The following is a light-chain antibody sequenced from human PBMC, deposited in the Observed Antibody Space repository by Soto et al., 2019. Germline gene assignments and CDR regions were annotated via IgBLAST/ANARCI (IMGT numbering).Light chain of an antibody. CDR1: QSISSY. J-gene: IGKJ1*01. CDR2: DAS. V-gene: IGKV3-11*01. CDR3: QQRTNWPGT. Sequence: EIVLTQSPATLSLSPGEIATLSCRASQSISSYLAWYQQKPGQAPRLLIFDASNRATGIPPRFSGSGSGTDFTLTISSLEPEDFAVYYCQQRTNWPGTFGQGTKVEIK.